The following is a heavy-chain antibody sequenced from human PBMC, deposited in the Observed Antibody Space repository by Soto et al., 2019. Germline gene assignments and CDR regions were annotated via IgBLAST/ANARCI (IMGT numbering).Heavy chain of an antibody. Sequence: EVQLLESGGGLVQPGGSLRVSCAASGFTFSNYWLTWVRQAPGKGLEWVASIKRDGSEKYYVDSVEGRFTISRDNAKNSLYLQMNSLRAEDTAVYYCARDYGSGSYYYFDYWGQGTLVTVSS. CDR3: ARDYGSGSYYYFDY. CDR1: GFTFSNYW. D-gene: IGHD3-10*01. V-gene: IGHV3-7*01. J-gene: IGHJ4*02. CDR2: IKRDGSEK.